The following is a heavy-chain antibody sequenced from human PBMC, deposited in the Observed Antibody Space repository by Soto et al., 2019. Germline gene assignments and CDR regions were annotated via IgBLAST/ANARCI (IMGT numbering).Heavy chain of an antibody. V-gene: IGHV4-30-4*01. CDR3: ARVGGFGATTIDY. CDR1: GGSISSGDYY. Sequence: PSETLSLTCTVSGGSISSGDYYWSWIRQPPGKGLEWIGYIYYSGSTKYNPSLKSRVTISVDTSKNQFSLKLSSVTAADTAVYYCARVGGFGATTIDYWGQGTLVTVSS. J-gene: IGHJ4*02. D-gene: IGHD3-10*01. CDR2: IYYSGST.